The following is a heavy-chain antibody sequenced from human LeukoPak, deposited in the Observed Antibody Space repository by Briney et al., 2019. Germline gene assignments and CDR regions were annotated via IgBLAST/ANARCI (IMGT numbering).Heavy chain of an antibody. CDR2: INPKSGGT. CDR1: GYTFTSYG. CDR3: ARKSLDYYDSLDAFDI. J-gene: IGHJ3*02. D-gene: IGHD3-22*01. Sequence: ASVKVSCKASGYTFTSYGISWVRQAPGQGLEWMGWINPKSGGTNYAQKFQGRVTMSRERSSSTAYMELRSLRSDDTAVYYCARKSLDYYDSLDAFDIWGQGTMVTVSS. V-gene: IGHV1-2*02.